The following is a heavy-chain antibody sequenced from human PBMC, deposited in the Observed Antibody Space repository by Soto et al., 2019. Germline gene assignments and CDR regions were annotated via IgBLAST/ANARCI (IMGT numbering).Heavy chain of an antibody. V-gene: IGHV1-69*13. CDR3: ARTVGEYYYDSSGYYRPDAFDT. Sequence: ASVKVSCKVSGGTFSSYAISWVRKAPGQGLEWMGGIIPIFGTANYAQKFQGRVTITADESTSTAYMELSSLRSEDTAVYYCARTVGEYYYDSSGYYRPDAFDTWGQGTRGNVS. J-gene: IGHJ3*02. CDR1: GGTFSSYA. CDR2: IIPIFGTA. D-gene: IGHD3-22*01.